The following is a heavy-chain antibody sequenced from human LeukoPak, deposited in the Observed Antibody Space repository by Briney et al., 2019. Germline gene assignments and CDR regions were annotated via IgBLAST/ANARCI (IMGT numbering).Heavy chain of an antibody. Sequence: PGGSPRLSCEASGFILSTYFISWIRQAPGKGLEWVSYITNSGRSTKYADAVKGRFTISRDNTKQSVYLEMTDLRAEDTAVYYCAREASGYYHVFDSWGQGTLVTVSS. CDR3: AREASGYYHVFDS. CDR2: ITNSGRST. D-gene: IGHD3-3*01. CDR1: GFILSTYF. V-gene: IGHV3-11*04. J-gene: IGHJ4*02.